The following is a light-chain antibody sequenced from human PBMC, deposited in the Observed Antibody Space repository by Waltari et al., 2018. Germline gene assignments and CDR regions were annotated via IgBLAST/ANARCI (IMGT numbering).Light chain of an antibody. CDR1: RSNLGSNL. Sequence: QSVLTQPPSASGAPGQRVTISCSGSRSNLGSNLVIWYHQLPGTAPKLLIYRNNQRPSGVPDRFSGSKSGTSASLAISGLRSEDEADYYCAGWDDSLSVVFGGGTKLTVL. CDR3: AGWDDSLSVV. V-gene: IGLV1-47*01. CDR2: RNN. J-gene: IGLJ2*01.